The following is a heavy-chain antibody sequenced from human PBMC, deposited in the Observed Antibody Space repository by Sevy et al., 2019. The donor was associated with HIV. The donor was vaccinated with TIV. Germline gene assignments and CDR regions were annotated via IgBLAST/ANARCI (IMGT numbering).Heavy chain of an antibody. CDR2: IAYDGTNK. D-gene: IGHD4-17*01. V-gene: IGHV3-30-3*01. J-gene: IGHJ5*02. CDR1: GFTFSSYA. Sequence: GGSLRLSCAASGFTFSSYAFHWVRQAPGKGLEWVSIIAYDGTNKYYADSVKGRFTVSRDNSKSTRYLQMNSLRTEDTAVYYCARDQHDYAGNLRTGWFDPWGQGTLVTVSS. CDR3: ARDQHDYAGNLRTGWFDP.